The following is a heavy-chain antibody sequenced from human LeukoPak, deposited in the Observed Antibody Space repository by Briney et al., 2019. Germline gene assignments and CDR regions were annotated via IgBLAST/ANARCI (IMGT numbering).Heavy chain of an antibody. V-gene: IGHV3-7*01. Sequence: GGSLRLSCAASEFTLSIYWLSWVRQAPGKGLEWVANIKEDGSVKNYVASVKGRFTISRDNAKNSLSLQMNSLRAEDTAVYYCAREVPGGSSWFDYWGQGTLVTVSS. CDR3: AREVPGGSSWFDY. CDR2: IKEDGSVK. CDR1: EFTLSIYW. D-gene: IGHD6-13*01. J-gene: IGHJ4*02.